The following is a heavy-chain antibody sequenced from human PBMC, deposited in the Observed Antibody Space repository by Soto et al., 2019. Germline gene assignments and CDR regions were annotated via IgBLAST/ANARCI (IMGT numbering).Heavy chain of an antibody. CDR1: GGSISSYY. D-gene: IGHD3-10*01. V-gene: IGHV4-59*01. CDR3: ARSFIGSGSYSDY. Sequence: SETLSLTCTVSGGSISSYYWSWIRQPPGKGLEWIGYIYYSGSTNYNPSLKSRVTISVDTSKNQFSLKLSSVTAADTAVYYCARSFIGSGSYSDYWGQGTLVTVSS. CDR2: IYYSGST. J-gene: IGHJ4*02.